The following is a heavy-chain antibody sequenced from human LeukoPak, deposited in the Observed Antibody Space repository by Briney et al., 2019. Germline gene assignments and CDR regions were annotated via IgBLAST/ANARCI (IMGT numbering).Heavy chain of an antibody. CDR3: ARGNGYSSGWYAFDI. CDR1: GFTFSSYW. CDR2: INSDGSST. Sequence: GGSLRLSCAASGFTFSSYWMHWVRKAPGKGLVWVSRINSDGSSTSYADSVKGRFTISRDNAKNTLYLQMNSLRAEDTAVYYCARGNGYSSGWYAFDIWGQGTMVTVSS. V-gene: IGHV3-74*01. J-gene: IGHJ3*02. D-gene: IGHD6-19*01.